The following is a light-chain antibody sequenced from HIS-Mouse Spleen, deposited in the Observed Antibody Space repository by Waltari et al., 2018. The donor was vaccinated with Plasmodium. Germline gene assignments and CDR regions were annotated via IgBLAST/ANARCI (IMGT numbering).Light chain of an antibody. CDR3: QQYNNWPPYT. Sequence: EIVMTQSPATLSVSQGERATLSCRASQSVSSNLAWYQQKPGQAPRLLIYGASTRATGIPARFSGSGSGTEFTLTISSMQSEDLAVYYCQQYNNWPPYTFGQGTKLEIK. J-gene: IGKJ2*01. V-gene: IGKV3-15*01. CDR1: QSVSSN. CDR2: GAS.